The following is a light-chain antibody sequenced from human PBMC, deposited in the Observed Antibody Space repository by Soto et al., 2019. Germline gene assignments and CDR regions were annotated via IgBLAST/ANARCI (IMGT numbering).Light chain of an antibody. CDR2: DAS. V-gene: IGKV1-5*01. Sequence: DIQMTQSPSTLSASVGDRVTITCRASQSVSSWLAWYQQKPGKAPNLLIYDASSLESGVPSRFSGSGSGTEFTLTISGLHPDDFATYFRQQYKTYSTFGQGTKVDIK. CDR3: QQYKTYST. CDR1: QSVSSW. J-gene: IGKJ1*01.